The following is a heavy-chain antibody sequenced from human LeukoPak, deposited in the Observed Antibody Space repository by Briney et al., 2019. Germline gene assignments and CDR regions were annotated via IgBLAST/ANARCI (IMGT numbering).Heavy chain of an antibody. J-gene: IGHJ4*02. CDR3: ARSIMTSVTTFGY. CDR2: IYYSGST. Sequence: SETLSLTCTVSGGSISSYYWSWIRQPPGKGLEWIGYIYYSGSTNYNPSLKSRVTISVDTSKNQFSLKLSSVTAADTAVYYCARSIMTSVTTFGYWGQGTLVTVSS. CDR1: GGSISSYY. D-gene: IGHD4-17*01. V-gene: IGHV4-59*01.